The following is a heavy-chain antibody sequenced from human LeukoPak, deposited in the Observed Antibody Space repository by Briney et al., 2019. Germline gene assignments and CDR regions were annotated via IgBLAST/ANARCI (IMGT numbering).Heavy chain of an antibody. V-gene: IGHV3-66*01. D-gene: IGHD3-10*01. CDR2: IYSGGST. CDR3: ARGGDSLHY. Sequence: AGGSLRLSCAASGXTVSSNFMTWVRQAPGQGLEWVSVIYSGGSTYYADSVKDRFTISRDNSKNMLYLQMNSLRAEDTAVYYCARGGDSLHYWGQGTLVTVSS. CDR1: GXTVSSNF. J-gene: IGHJ4*02.